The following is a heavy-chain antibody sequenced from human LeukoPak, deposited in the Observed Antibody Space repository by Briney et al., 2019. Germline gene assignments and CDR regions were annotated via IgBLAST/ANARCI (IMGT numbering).Heavy chain of an antibody. CDR1: GYSISSGYY. Sequence: SETLSLTCAVSGYSISSGYYWGWIRQPPGKGLEWIGSIYHSGSTYYNPSLKSRVTISVDTSKNRFSLKLSSVTAADTAVYYCARSPRASYCSGGSCYFDYWGQGTLVTVSS. CDR2: IYHSGST. J-gene: IGHJ4*02. V-gene: IGHV4-38-2*01. D-gene: IGHD2-15*01. CDR3: ARSPRASYCSGGSCYFDY.